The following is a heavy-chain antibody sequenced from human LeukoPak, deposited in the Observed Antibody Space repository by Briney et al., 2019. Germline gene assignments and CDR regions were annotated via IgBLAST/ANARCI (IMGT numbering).Heavy chain of an antibody. J-gene: IGHJ6*04. D-gene: IGHD2-2*01. V-gene: IGHV3-30*18. CDR1: GFTFDDYA. CDR2: ISYDGSNK. Sequence: GGSLRLSCAASGFTFDDYAMHWVRQAPGKGLEWVAVISYDGSNKYYADSVKGRFTISRDNSKNTLYLQMNSLRAEDTAVYYCAKALLVPAATAYYGMDVWGKGTTVTVSS. CDR3: AKALLVPAATAYYGMDV.